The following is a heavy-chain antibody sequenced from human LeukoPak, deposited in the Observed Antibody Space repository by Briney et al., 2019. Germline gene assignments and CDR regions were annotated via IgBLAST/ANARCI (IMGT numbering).Heavy chain of an antibody. CDR1: GATFDSHY. CDR2: INQDGREK. Sequence: PGGSLRLSCAASGATFDSHYMSWVRQTPEKGREWVANINQDGREKNYVHSVKGRFTISRDNAKKSLYLQMNSLRAEDTAVYYCASAAGWESAYWGQGTLVTVSS. D-gene: IGHD1-26*01. CDR3: ASAAGWESAY. V-gene: IGHV3-7*01. J-gene: IGHJ4*02.